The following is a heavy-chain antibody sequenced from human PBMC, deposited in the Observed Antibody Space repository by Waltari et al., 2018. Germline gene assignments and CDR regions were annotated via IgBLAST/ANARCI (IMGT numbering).Heavy chain of an antibody. D-gene: IGHD3-10*01. J-gene: IGHJ4*02. V-gene: IGHV1-69*04. CDR2: IIPSLGIA. Sequence: QVQLVQSGAEVKKPGSSVKVSCKASGGTFSSYAISWVRQAPGQGLEWMGKIIPSLGIANYAQKFQGRVTITADESTSTAYMELSSLRSEDTAVYYCAREDYYGSGSYVVSGRTFDYWGQGTLVTVSS. CDR1: GGTFSSYA. CDR3: AREDYYGSGSYVVSGRTFDY.